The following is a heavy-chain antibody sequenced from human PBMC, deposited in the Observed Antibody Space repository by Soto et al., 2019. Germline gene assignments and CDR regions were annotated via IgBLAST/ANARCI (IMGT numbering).Heavy chain of an antibody. CDR1: GITVGNNY. J-gene: IGHJ4*02. D-gene: IGHD3-10*01. CDR2: IYSTGTT. CDR3: AKDVRGSVSHYNSFGY. Sequence: EVQLVESGGGLIQPGGSLKLSCAASGITVGNNYMSWVRQAPGQGLEWVSLIYSTGTTKYADSVKGRFTVSRAKDNNTLYLQMNSLRAEATAVYYCAKDVRGSVSHYNSFGYGGQGTLVTISS. V-gene: IGHV3-53*01.